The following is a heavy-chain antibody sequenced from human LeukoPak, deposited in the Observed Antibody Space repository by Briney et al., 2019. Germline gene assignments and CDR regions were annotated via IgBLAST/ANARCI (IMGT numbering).Heavy chain of an antibody. V-gene: IGHV4-34*01. Sequence: GSLRLSCAASGFAFSSYAIRWIRQPPGKGLEWIGEINHSGSTNYNPSLKSRVTISVDTSKNQFSLKLSSVTAADTAVYYCARRQQEYQLPTGPYFDYWGQGTLVTVSS. J-gene: IGHJ4*02. D-gene: IGHD2-2*01. CDR3: ARRQQEYQLPTGPYFDY. CDR1: GFAFSSYA. CDR2: INHSGST.